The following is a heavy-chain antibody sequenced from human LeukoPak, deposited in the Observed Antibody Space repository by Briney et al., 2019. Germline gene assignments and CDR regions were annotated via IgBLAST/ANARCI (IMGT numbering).Heavy chain of an antibody. J-gene: IGHJ4*02. CDR1: GGSISSGSYY. D-gene: IGHD3-22*01. Sequence: PSETLSLTCTVSGGSISSGSYYWGWIRQPPGKGLEWIGSIYYSGSTYYNPSLKSRVTISVDTSKNQFSLKLSSVTAADTAVYYCARQGYYYDSSGYYVFFDYWGQGTLVTVSS. V-gene: IGHV4-39*01. CDR3: ARQGYYYDSSGYYVFFDY. CDR2: IYYSGST.